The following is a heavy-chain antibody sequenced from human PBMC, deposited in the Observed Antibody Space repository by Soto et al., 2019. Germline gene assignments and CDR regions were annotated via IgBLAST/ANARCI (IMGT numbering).Heavy chain of an antibody. J-gene: IGHJ4*02. CDR2: TYYRSKWYN. CDR1: GDSVSSNSAA. CDR3: ARAADRSNIVATTFDY. Sequence: SQTLSLTCVISGDSVSSNSAAWNWIRQSPSRGLEWLGRTYYRSKWYNDYAVSVKSRITINPDTSKNQFSLQLNSVTPEDTAVYYCARAADRSNIVATTFDYWGQGTLVTVSS. D-gene: IGHD5-12*01. V-gene: IGHV6-1*01.